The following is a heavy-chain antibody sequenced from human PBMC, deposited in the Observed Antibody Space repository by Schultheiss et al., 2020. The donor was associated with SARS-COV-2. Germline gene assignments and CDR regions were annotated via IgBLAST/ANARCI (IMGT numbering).Heavy chain of an antibody. CDR1: GFTFSSYA. CDR2: IYRADFI. V-gene: IGHV3-53*01. CDR3: AKSASFGDGYFY. Sequence: GESLKISCAASGFTFSSYAMSWVRQAPGKGLEWVSVIYRADFIYYADSVRGRFAISRDVSKNTVYLQMNSLRAEDTAVYYCAKSASFGDGYFYWGQGTLVTVSS. D-gene: IGHD5-24*01. J-gene: IGHJ4*02.